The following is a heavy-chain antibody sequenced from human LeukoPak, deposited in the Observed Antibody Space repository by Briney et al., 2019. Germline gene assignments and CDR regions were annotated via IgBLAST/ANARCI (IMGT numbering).Heavy chain of an antibody. Sequence: GASVKVSCKTSGYIFNDYGISWVRQAPGQGLEWMGWISGYNGYTNSAQQFQGRVTLTMDTFTTTVYMELRSLRSDDTAVYYCARDNLRLVAVAAYWGQGTLVTVSS. V-gene: IGHV1-18*01. D-gene: IGHD6-19*01. J-gene: IGHJ4*02. CDR2: ISGYNGYT. CDR1: GYIFNDYG. CDR3: ARDNLRLVAVAAY.